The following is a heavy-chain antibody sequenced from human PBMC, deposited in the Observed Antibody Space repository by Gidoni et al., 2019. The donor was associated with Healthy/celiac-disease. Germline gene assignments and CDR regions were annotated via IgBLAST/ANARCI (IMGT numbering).Heavy chain of an antibody. CDR1: GYSISSGYY. V-gene: IGHV4-38-2*01. D-gene: IGHD4-17*01. Sequence: QVQLQESGPGLVKPSETLSLTCAVSGYSISSGYYWGWIRQPPGKGLEWIGSIYHSGSTYYNPSFKSRVTISVDTSKNQFSRKLSSVTAADTAVYYCATALTTRREWYFDLWGRGTLVTVSS. CDR3: ATALTTRREWYFDL. J-gene: IGHJ2*01. CDR2: IYHSGST.